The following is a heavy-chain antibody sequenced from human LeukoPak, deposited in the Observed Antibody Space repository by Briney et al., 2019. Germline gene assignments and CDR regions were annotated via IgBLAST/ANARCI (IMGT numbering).Heavy chain of an antibody. J-gene: IGHJ4*02. CDR2: MNPNSRNT. D-gene: IGHD3-22*01. Sequence: ASVKVSCKASGYTFTSYDINWVRQAAGQRLQWVGWMNPNSRNTGYAQKFQGRVTMTMNTAISTAYMELSSLRSDDTAVYYCARVYSDSSGYYVQGFDYWGQGTLVTVSS. CDR3: ARVYSDSSGYYVQGFDY. V-gene: IGHV1-8*01. CDR1: GYTFTSYD.